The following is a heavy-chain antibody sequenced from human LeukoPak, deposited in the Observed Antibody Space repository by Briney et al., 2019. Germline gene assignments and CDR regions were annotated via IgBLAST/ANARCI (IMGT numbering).Heavy chain of an antibody. CDR2: ISAYNGNT. Sequence: GASVKVSCKASGYTFTSYGISWVRQAPGQGLEWMGWISAYNGNTNYAQKFQGRVTMTEDTSTDTAYMELSSLRSEDTAVYYCATVSPYDCSSTSCYGVDPWGQGTLVTVSS. D-gene: IGHD2-2*01. J-gene: IGHJ5*02. V-gene: IGHV1-18*01. CDR1: GYTFTSYG. CDR3: ATVSPYDCSSTSCYGVDP.